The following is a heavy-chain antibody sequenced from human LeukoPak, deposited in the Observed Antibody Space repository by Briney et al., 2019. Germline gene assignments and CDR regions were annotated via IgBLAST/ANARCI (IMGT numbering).Heavy chain of an antibody. CDR1: GFTFSSYA. CDR3: AKEASRENYYYYGMDV. D-gene: IGHD1-26*01. J-gene: IGHJ6*04. Sequence: GGSLRLSCAASGFTFSSYAMSWVRQAPGKGLEWVSAISGSGGSTCYADSVKGRFTISRDNSKNTPYLQMNSLRAEDTAVYYCAKEASRENYYYYGMDVWGKGTTVTVSS. CDR2: ISGSGGST. V-gene: IGHV3-23*01.